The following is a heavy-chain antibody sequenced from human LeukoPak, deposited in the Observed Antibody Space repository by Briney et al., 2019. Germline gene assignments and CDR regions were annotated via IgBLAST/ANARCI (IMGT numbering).Heavy chain of an antibody. CDR1: GYTFTGYY. V-gene: IGHV1-2*02. CDR2: INPNSGGT. Sequence: GASVTVSFKASGYTFTGYYMHWVRQAPGQGLEWMGWINPNSGGTNYAQKFQGRVTMTRDTSISTAYMELSRLRSDNTAVYYCARTPVQARYYDFWTTDRPRGNDWGQGTLVTVSS. J-gene: IGHJ4*02. CDR3: ARTPVQARYYDFWTTDRPRGND. D-gene: IGHD3-3*01.